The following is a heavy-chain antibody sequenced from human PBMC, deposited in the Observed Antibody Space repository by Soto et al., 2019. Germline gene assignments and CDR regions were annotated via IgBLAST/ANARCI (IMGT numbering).Heavy chain of an antibody. CDR1: GGTFSSYA. V-gene: IGHV1-69*01. CDR2: IIPILGTA. Sequence: QVQLVQSGAEVKKPGSSVKVSCKASGGTFSSYAISWVRQAPGQGLEWMGGIIPILGTANYAQKFQGRVTITADESTSTAYMELSSLRSEDTAVYYCARGYGGNSVILLPFAYWGQGTLVTVSS. CDR3: ARGYGGNSVILLPFAY. J-gene: IGHJ4*02. D-gene: IGHD3-16*01.